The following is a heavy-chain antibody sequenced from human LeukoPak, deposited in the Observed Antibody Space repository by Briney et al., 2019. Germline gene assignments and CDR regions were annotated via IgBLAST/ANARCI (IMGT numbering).Heavy chain of an antibody. Sequence: PSETLSLTCTVSGGSIVGYYWSWLRQPPEKGLEWIAYIYSSGHTISNPSLQSRVTMSLDTSRNQFSLKLSSVTAADTAVYYCARNPYSDPFDVWGPGTMVTVSS. V-gene: IGHV4-59*08. CDR2: IYSSGHT. CDR1: GGSIVGYY. CDR3: ARNPYSDPFDV. D-gene: IGHD1-1*01. J-gene: IGHJ3*01.